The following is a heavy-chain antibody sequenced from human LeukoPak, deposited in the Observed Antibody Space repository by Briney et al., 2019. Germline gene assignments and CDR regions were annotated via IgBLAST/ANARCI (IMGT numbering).Heavy chain of an antibody. CDR2: IRYDGSNK. V-gene: IGHV3-30*02. CDR3: AKDNYDYGGYDGGDY. Sequence: PGGSLRLSCAASGFTFSSYGMHWVRQAPGKGLEWVAFIRYDGSNKYYAESVKGRFTISRDNSKNTLYLQMNSLRAEDTAVYYCAKDNYDYGGYDGGDYWGQGTLVTVSS. D-gene: IGHD4-17*01. CDR1: GFTFSSYG. J-gene: IGHJ4*02.